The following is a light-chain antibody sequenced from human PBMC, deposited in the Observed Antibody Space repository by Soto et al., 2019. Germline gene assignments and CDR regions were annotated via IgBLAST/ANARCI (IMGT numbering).Light chain of an antibody. J-gene: IGLJ2*01. Sequence: QSALTQPASVSGSPGQSITISCTGTSSDVGGYNYVSWYQQHPGKAPKLMIYDVSNRPSGVSNRFSGYKSGTTASLTISGLQADDEDDYYCSSYTSSSLVFGGGTKLTVL. CDR1: SSDVGGYNY. CDR3: SSYTSSSLV. V-gene: IGLV2-14*01. CDR2: DVS.